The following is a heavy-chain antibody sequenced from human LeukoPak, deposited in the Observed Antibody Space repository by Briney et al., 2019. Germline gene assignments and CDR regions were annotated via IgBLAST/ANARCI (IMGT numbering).Heavy chain of an antibody. D-gene: IGHD3-9*01. V-gene: IGHV3-33*03. CDR1: GFTFSSYG. J-gene: IGHJ5*02. Sequence: GGSLRLSCAASGFTFSSYGMHWVRQAPGKGLEWVAVIWYDGSNKYYADSVKGRFTISRDNAKNSLYLQMNSLRAEDTAVYYCAVFNGLLSNWFDPWGQGTLVTVSS. CDR3: AVFNGLLSNWFDP. CDR2: IWYDGSNK.